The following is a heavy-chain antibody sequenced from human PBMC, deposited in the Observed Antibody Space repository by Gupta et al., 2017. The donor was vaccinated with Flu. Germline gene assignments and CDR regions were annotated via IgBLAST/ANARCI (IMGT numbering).Heavy chain of an antibody. D-gene: IGHD6-13*01. CDR3: ARQLEANYYYYDGMDV. J-gene: IGHJ6*02. Sequence: QVHLVQSGAEVNKPGPPVKVSCKASGGTFSSYAISGGRQAPGQGLEGRGGIIPIFGTASYAQRFQGRVTMTADKSTSTAYMELSSLRSEDTAVYYCARQLEANYYYYDGMDVWGQGTTVTVSS. CDR1: GGTFSSYA. V-gene: IGHV1-69*06. CDR2: IIPIFGTA.